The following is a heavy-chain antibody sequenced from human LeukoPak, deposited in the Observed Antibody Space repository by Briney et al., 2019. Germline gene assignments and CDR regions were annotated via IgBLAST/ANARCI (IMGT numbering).Heavy chain of an antibody. CDR3: ARDRVDIVVVPAAKRRSYYYYYMDV. D-gene: IGHD2-2*03. CDR2: ITGSGDSA. Sequence: SGGSLRLSCAASGFIFGSYAMSWVRQAPGKGLEWVLGITGSGDSAYYTDSVKGRFTISRDNSKNTLYLQMNSLRAEDTAVYYCARDRVDIVVVPAAKRRSYYYYYMDVWGKGTTVTVSS. CDR1: GFIFGSYA. V-gene: IGHV3-23*01. J-gene: IGHJ6*03.